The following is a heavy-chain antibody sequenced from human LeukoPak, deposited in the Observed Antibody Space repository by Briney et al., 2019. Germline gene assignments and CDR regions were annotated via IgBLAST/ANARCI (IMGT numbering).Heavy chain of an antibody. Sequence: GGSLRLSCAASGFTFSTYWMHWVRQAPGKGLVWVSRIKSDGSTNYADPVKGRFTISRDNAKNTVSLQMNSLRPEDTGVYYCARAPSEIGGYYPEYFRHWGQGTLVIVSP. J-gene: IGHJ1*01. D-gene: IGHD3-22*01. CDR2: IKSDGST. CDR3: ARAPSEIGGYYPEYFRH. CDR1: GFTFSTYW. V-gene: IGHV3-74*01.